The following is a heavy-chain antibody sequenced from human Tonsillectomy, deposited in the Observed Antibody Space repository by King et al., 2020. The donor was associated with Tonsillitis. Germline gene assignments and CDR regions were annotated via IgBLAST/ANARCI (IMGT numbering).Heavy chain of an antibody. J-gene: IGHJ3*01. CDR2: ISGSGSSL. CDR1: GFSFIDYY. D-gene: IGHD3-22*01. V-gene: IGHV3-11*01. Sequence: VQLVESGGGLVTPGGSLRLTCAASGFSFIDYYMSWVRQAPGRGLEWISYISGSGSSLYDADSVRGRFTISRDNAKNSLYLQMNSLRAEDTAVYYCARDRYYYGEERGSFDLWGQGTVVTVSS. CDR3: ARDRYYYGEERGSFDL.